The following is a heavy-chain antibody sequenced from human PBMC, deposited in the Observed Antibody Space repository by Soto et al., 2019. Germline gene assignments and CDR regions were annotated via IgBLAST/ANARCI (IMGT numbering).Heavy chain of an antibody. D-gene: IGHD1-26*01. CDR3: ARQGSWPYYYYGLDV. CDR2: ISTYNGAT. Sequence: QVQLVQSGPEVKKPGASVKVSCEASGYTFTTSGISWVRQAPGQGLEWMGWISTYNGATNSAQKFQGRVTMTADTSTGTVYMELMSLKSDATAVYYCARQGSWPYYYYGLDVWGQGTTVTVSS. CDR1: GYTFTTSG. V-gene: IGHV1-18*01. J-gene: IGHJ6*02.